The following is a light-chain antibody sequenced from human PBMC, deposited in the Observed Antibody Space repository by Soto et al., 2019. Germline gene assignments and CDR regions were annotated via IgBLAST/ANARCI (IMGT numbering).Light chain of an antibody. Sequence: QSVLTQLASVYGSPGQSITISCTGTSSDVGAYDYVSWYQQHPDKAPKLMIYEVSNRPSGVSNRFSGSKSVNTATLTISGLQAEDEADYYCSSYTSSSTRVFGTGTKVTVL. J-gene: IGLJ1*01. CDR2: EVS. V-gene: IGLV2-14*03. CDR1: SSDVGAYDY. CDR3: SSYTSSSTRV.